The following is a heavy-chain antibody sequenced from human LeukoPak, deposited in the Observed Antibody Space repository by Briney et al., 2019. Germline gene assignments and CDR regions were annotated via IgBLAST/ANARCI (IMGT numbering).Heavy chain of an antibody. CDR2: ISSGTTYI. CDR3: ARDPGSSSTNWYFDL. V-gene: IGHV3-21*01. CDR1: GFSLTSYS. D-gene: IGHD6-13*01. Sequence: GGSLRLSCAASGFSLTSYSMNWVRQAPGRGLEWVSSISSGTTYIYYADSVKGRFTISKDNAKNSLYLQMNSLRSEDTAVYYCARDPGSSSTNWYFDLWGRGTLVTVSS. J-gene: IGHJ2*01.